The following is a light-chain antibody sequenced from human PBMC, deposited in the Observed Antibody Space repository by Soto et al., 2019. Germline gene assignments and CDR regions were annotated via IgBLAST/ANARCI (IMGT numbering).Light chain of an antibody. J-gene: IGKJ1*01. CDR3: QQYGTSPWT. CDR2: GTS. Sequence: EVALTQSPVTLSLSPGERATLSCGASQSVTSNYLAWYQQKPGQAPRLLIYGTSSRATGIPDRFSGSGSGTDFTLTINGLEPEDFAMYFCQQYGTSPWTFGQGTKVDIK. CDR1: QSVTSNY. V-gene: IGKV3-20*01.